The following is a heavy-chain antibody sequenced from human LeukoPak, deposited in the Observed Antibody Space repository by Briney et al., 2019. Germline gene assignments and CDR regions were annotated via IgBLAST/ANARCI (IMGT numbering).Heavy chain of an antibody. V-gene: IGHV3-30*02. CDR3: AKARAGITGTMDY. CDR1: GFTFSSYG. CDR2: IWYDGSNK. Sequence: GGSLRLSCAASGFTFSSYGMHWVRQAPGKGLEWVAVIWYDGSNKYYADSVKGRFTISRDNSKNTLYLQMNSLRAEDTAVYYCAKARAGITGTMDYWGQGTLVTVSS. J-gene: IGHJ4*02. D-gene: IGHD1-7*01.